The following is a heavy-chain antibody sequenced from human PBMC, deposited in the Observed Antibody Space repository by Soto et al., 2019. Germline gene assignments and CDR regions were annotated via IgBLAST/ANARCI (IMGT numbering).Heavy chain of an antibody. CDR3: ARDQWDQHTDY. D-gene: IGHD2-2*01. J-gene: IGHJ4*02. CDR2: ISASNGTK. Sequence: QVQLVQSGAEVKKPGASVQVSCKASGYTLTSYGISWVRKAPGQRLEWMGWISASNGTKNYAQKLQGRVPRTTDTSTSTAYIELRSLRSDDTGVYYCARDQWDQHTDYCCQGTLVTVS. CDR1: GYTLTSYG. V-gene: IGHV1-18*01.